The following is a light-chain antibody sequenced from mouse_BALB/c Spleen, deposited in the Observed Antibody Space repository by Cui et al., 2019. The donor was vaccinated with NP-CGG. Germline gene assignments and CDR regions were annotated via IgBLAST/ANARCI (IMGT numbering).Light chain of an antibody. Sequence: QAVVNPESALTTSPGETVTFTCRSSTGAVTTSNYANWVQEKPDHLFTGLIGGTNNRAPGVPARFSGSLIGDKAALTITGAQTEDEAIYFCALWYSNHWVFGGGTKLTVL. CDR2: GTN. V-gene: IGLV1*01. J-gene: IGLJ1*01. CDR1: TGAVTTSNY. CDR3: ALWYSNHWV.